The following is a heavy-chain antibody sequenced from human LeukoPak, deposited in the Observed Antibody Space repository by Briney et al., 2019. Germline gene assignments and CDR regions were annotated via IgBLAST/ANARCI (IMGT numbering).Heavy chain of an antibody. D-gene: IGHD6-13*01. CDR1: GFTVSSSY. CDR2: IYSGGST. CDR3: AKFGAAATGNWFDP. V-gene: IGHV3-53*01. Sequence: GGSLRLSCAASGFTVSSSYMSWARQAPGKGLEWVSIIYSGGSTYYADSVQGRFTISRDNSNNTLHFQTNSLRAEDTAVYYCAKFGAAATGNWFDPWGQGTLVTVSS. J-gene: IGHJ5*02.